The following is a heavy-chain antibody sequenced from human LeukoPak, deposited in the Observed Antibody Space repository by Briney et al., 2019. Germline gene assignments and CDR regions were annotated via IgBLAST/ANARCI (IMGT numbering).Heavy chain of an antibody. V-gene: IGHV1-18*01. CDR1: GYSFTSYG. Sequence: ASVKVSCKASGYSFTSYGVAWVRQAPGQGLEWMGWISAYNGKTNYEQHFQGRITLTTDTSTSTAYMELRSLRPDDTAVYYCARGPAGGSGSRGYWGQGTLVTVSS. CDR3: ARGPAGGSGSRGY. CDR2: ISAYNGKT. D-gene: IGHD3-10*01. J-gene: IGHJ4*02.